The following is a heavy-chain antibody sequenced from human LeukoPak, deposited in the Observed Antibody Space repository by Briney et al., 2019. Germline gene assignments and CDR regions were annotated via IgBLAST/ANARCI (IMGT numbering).Heavy chain of an antibody. D-gene: IGHD6-13*01. Sequence: PGGSLRLSCAASGFTFSDYYMSWIRQAPGKGLEWVSYIGNIGNTIYHADSVKGRFTISRDNAKNSLYLQMNSLRAEDTAVYYCARWQSSSWPPLGMDVWGQGTTVTVSS. CDR3: ARWQSSSWPPLGMDV. V-gene: IGHV3-11*04. CDR2: IGNIGNTI. J-gene: IGHJ6*02. CDR1: GFTFSDYY.